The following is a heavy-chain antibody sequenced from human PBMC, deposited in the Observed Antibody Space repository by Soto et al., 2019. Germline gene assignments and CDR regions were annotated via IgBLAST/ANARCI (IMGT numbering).Heavy chain of an antibody. V-gene: IGHV3-23*01. D-gene: IGHD3-22*01. CDR1: GFTFSSYA. J-gene: IGHJ3*02. CDR2: ISGSGGST. CDR3: AKAYYYDSSGYYYPTDAFDI. Sequence: GGSLRLSCAASGFTFSSYAMSWVRQAPGKGLEWVSAISGSGGSTYYADSVKGRFTISRDNSKNTLYLQMNSLRAEDTAVYYCAKAYYYDSSGYYYPTDAFDIWGQGTMVTVSS.